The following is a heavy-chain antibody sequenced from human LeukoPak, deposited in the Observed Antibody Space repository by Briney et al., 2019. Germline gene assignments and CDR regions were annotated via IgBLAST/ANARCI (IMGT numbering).Heavy chain of an antibody. CDR3: ARHRCSGGSCYPMNWFDP. CDR1: GGSFSGYY. V-gene: IGHV4-34*01. Sequence: SETLSLTCAVYGGSFSGYYWSWIRQPPGKGLGWIGEINHSGSTNYNPSLKSRVTISVDTSKNQFSLKLSSVTAADTAVYYCARHRCSGGSCYPMNWFDPWGQGTLVTVSS. J-gene: IGHJ5*02. CDR2: INHSGST. D-gene: IGHD2-15*01.